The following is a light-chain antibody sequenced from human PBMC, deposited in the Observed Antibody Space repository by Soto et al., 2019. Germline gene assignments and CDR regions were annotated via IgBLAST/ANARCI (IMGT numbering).Light chain of an antibody. Sequence: QSALTQPPFVSGSPGQSVTISCTGTSSDVGSYNRLSWYQQPPGTAPKLIMYEVNTRPSGVPDRSSGSKSGSTASLTISGLQAEDEADYYCSLYISGSTYVFGTGTKLTVL. V-gene: IGLV2-18*01. J-gene: IGLJ1*01. CDR1: SSDVGSYNR. CDR3: SLYISGSTYV. CDR2: EVN.